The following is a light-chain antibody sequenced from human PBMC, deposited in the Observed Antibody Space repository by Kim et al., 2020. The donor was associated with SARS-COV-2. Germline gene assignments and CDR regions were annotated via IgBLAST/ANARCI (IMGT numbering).Light chain of an antibody. Sequence: DIQMTQSPSSLSASVGDRVTITCRTTQGISSHLNWYQQKPGRAPKLLISAASTLQGGVPSRFSGSGSETDFTPTINSLQPEDFATYFCQQSYITPFTFGPGTKVDIK. CDR3: QQSYITPFT. CDR1: QGISSH. CDR2: AAS. V-gene: IGKV1-39*01. J-gene: IGKJ3*01.